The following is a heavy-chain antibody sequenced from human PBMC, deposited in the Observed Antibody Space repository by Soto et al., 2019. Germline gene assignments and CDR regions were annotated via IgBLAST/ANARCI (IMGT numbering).Heavy chain of an antibody. V-gene: IGHV3-9*01. CDR1: GFTFDDYA. CDR2: ISWNSGSI. J-gene: IGHJ5*02. Sequence: LRLSCVDSGFTFDDYAMQWVRQAQGKGLEWVAGISWNSGSIGYADSVKGRFIISRDNAKSSLYLQMNSLRPEDTALYYCARGYWFDPWGQGTQVTVSS. CDR3: ARGYWFDP.